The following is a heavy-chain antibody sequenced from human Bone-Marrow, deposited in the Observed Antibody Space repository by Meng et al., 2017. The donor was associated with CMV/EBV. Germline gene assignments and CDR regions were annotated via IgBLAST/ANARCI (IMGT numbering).Heavy chain of an antibody. V-gene: IGHV3-43*01. CDR3: AKGSSNYYYYGMGV. J-gene: IGHJ6*02. Sequence: GGSLRLSCAASGFTFDDYTMHWVRQAPGKGLEWVSLISWDGGSTYYADSVKGRFTISRDNSKNSLYLQMNSLRTEDTALYYCAKGSSNYYYYGMGVWGQGTTVTVSS. CDR2: ISWDGGST. D-gene: IGHD2-2*01. CDR1: GFTFDDYT.